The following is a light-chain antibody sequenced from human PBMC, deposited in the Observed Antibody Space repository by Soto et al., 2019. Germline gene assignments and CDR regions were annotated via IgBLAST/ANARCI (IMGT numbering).Light chain of an antibody. Sequence: QSALTQPPSASGSPGQSVTISCSGTSSAVGAYNYVSWYQQRPGKAPQLMIYEVSYRPSGISNRFSGSKSDNTASLTISGLQAEDEADYYCSSYTTSSTLVFGTGTKLTVL. V-gene: IGLV2-14*01. CDR2: EVS. CDR1: SSAVGAYNY. CDR3: SSYTTSSTLV. J-gene: IGLJ1*01.